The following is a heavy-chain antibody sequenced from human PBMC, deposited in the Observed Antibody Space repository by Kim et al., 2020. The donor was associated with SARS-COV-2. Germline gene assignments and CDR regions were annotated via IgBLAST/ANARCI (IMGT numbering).Heavy chain of an antibody. CDR1: GGTFSSYA. D-gene: IGHD5-18*01. CDR2: IIPIFGTA. J-gene: IGHJ4*02. Sequence: SVKVSCKASGGTFSSYAISWVRQAPGQGLEWMGGIIPIFGTANYAQKFQGRVTITADESTSTAYMELSSLRSEDTAVYYCARDGDSYGYLDYWGQGTLVTVSS. V-gene: IGHV1-69*13. CDR3: ARDGDSYGYLDY.